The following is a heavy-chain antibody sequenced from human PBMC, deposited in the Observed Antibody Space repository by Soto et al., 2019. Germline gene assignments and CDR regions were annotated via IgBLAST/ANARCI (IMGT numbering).Heavy chain of an antibody. CDR2: ICFDGTIE. CDR1: GFTFSSYA. J-gene: IGHJ6*02. Sequence: GGSLRLSCEASGFTFSSYAMHWVRQAPGKGLEWLAIICFDGTIEYHEDSVDGRFTIFRDTSKNMLYLQIDSLRAEDTAVYYCAGDGLHPRGLGSNYNPGWHNGMDVWGQGTTVTVSS. D-gene: IGHD3-10*01. CDR3: AGDGLHPRGLGSNYNPGWHNGMDV. V-gene: IGHV3-33*08.